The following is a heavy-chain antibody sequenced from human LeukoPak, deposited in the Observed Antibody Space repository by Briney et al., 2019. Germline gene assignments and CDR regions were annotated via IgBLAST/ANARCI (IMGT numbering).Heavy chain of an antibody. Sequence: PSETQSLTCTVSGGSISSYYWSWIRQPPGKGLEWIGYIYYSGSTNYNPSLKSRVTISVDTSKNQFSLKLSSVTAADTAVYYCARGYPSYYDYVWGSSRVNYFDYWGQGTLVTVSS. J-gene: IGHJ4*02. D-gene: IGHD3-16*01. CDR1: GGSISSYY. V-gene: IGHV4-59*13. CDR3: ARGYPSYYDYVWGSSRVNYFDY. CDR2: IYYSGST.